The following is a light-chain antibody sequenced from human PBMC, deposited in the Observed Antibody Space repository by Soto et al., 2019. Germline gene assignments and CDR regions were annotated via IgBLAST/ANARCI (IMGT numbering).Light chain of an antibody. CDR2: QDS. CDR1: KLGDKY. J-gene: IGLJ2*01. CDR3: QAWDSSTGVV. Sequence: SYELTQPPSVSVSPGQTASITCSGDKLGDKYACWYQQKPGQSPVLVIYQDSKRTSGIPERFSGSNSGNTATLTISGTQAMDEADYYCQAWDSSTGVVFGGGTKLTVL. V-gene: IGLV3-1*01.